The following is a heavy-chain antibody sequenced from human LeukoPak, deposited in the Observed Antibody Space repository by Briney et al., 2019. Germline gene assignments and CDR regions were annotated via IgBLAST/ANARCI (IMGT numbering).Heavy chain of an antibody. V-gene: IGHV4-39*07. J-gene: IGHJ5*02. CDR1: GGSISSGSYY. CDR3: AIPPRPKNIFDP. Sequence: SETLSLTCSVSGGSISSGSYYWAWIRQPPGRGLEWIASIHYNGNAFYNPSLKSRVTISIETSGNQFSLKVNSLTAADTAVYFCAIPPRPKNIFDPWGQGTLVTVSS. D-gene: IGHD6-6*01. CDR2: IHYNGNA.